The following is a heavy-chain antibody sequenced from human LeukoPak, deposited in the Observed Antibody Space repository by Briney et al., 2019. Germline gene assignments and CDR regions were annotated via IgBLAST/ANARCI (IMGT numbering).Heavy chain of an antibody. D-gene: IGHD3-22*01. CDR1: GFTFSSYA. CDR2: ISSNGGST. Sequence: GGSLRLSCVASGFTFSSYAMHWVRQAPGKGLEYVSAISSNGGSTYYANSVKGRFTISRDNSKNTLYLQMGSLRAEDMAVYYCARRGDSSGYSDYWGQGTLVTVSS. CDR3: ARRGDSSGYSDY. V-gene: IGHV3-64*01. J-gene: IGHJ4*02.